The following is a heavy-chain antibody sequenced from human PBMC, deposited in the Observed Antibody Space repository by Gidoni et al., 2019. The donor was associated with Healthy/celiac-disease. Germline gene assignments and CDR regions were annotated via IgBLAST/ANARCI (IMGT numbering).Heavy chain of an antibody. J-gene: IGHJ4*02. CDR1: GGNFSSHS. CDR3: ARGGIAVAASGAGGSDY. V-gene: IGHV1-69*01. D-gene: IGHD6-19*01. Sequence: QVQLVQSGAEVKKPGSSVKVSCKASGGNFSSHSISWVRQAPGQGLEWMGGSIPIFGTANYAQKFQGRVTITADESTSTAYMELSSLRSEDTAVYYCARGGIAVAASGAGGSDYWGQGTLVTVSS. CDR2: SIPIFGTA.